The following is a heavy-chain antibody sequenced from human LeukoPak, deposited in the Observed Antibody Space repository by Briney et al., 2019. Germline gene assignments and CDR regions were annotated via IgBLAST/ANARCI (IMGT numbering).Heavy chain of an antibody. J-gene: IGHJ6*02. Sequence: PRGAPRLSRAAPGYTPSGSWVRSVPHAPQAGLGWVSKINSEVNEKYSVDSVKGRFTVSRDNAKNSLYLEMNSLRADDTGVYYCALSMVRGPFSFYYYGVDVWGPGTAVTVSS. CDR2: INSEVNEK. D-gene: IGHD3-10*01. CDR3: ALSMVRGPFSFYYYGVDV. CDR1: GYTPSGSW. V-gene: IGHV3-7*01.